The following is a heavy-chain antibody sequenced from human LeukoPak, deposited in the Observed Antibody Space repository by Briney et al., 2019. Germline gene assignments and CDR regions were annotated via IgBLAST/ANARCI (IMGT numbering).Heavy chain of an antibody. V-gene: IGHV4-34*01. CDR2: INHSGST. D-gene: IGHD2-2*01. Sequence: SETLSLTCAVYGGSFSGYYWSWIRQPPGKGLEWLGEINHSGSTNYNPSLKSRVTISVDTSKNQFSLKLSSVTAADTAVYYCATDEGGCSSTSCYGLWGQGTLVTVSS. CDR1: GGSFSGYY. J-gene: IGHJ4*02. CDR3: ATDEGGCSSTSCYGL.